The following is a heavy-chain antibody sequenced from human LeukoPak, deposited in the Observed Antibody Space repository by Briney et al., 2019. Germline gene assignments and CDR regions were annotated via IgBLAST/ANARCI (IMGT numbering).Heavy chain of an antibody. CDR3: ARKAGYYYGSGDY. Sequence: GGSLRLSCAASGFIFSSYAMSWVRQAPGKGLEWVSAISGTGGSTNYADSVKGRFTLSRDNSKNTLYLQMNTLRAEDTAVYYCARKAGYYYGSGDYWGQGTLVTVSS. J-gene: IGHJ4*02. CDR1: GFIFSSYA. D-gene: IGHD3-10*01. CDR2: ISGTGGST. V-gene: IGHV3-23*01.